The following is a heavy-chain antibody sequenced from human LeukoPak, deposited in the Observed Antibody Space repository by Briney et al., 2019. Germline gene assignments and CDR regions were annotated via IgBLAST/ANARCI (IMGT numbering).Heavy chain of an antibody. CDR3: ARDRDLGEGAFDI. CDR2: ISGSGGST. J-gene: IGHJ3*02. Sequence: GGSLRLSCAATGFTFSSYAMSWVRQAPGKGLEWVSAISGSGGSTYYADSVKGRFTISRDNSKNTLYLQMNSLRAEDTAVYYCARDRDLGEGAFDIWGQGTMVTVSS. CDR1: GFTFSSYA. V-gene: IGHV3-23*01.